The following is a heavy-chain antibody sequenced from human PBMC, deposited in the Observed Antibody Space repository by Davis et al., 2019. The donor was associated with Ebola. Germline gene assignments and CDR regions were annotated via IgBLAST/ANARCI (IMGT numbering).Heavy chain of an antibody. V-gene: IGHV1-18*04. J-gene: IGHJ4*02. CDR1: GYTFTNYG. Sequence: AASVKVSCKTSGYTFTNYGITWVRQAPGQGLEWMGWINPHNGNTNYAQNVQGRVTMTTDTSTSTAYMEVGSLRSDDTVVYYCARAQFPTTSDHWGQGTLVTVSS. D-gene: IGHD1-1*01. CDR3: ARAQFPTTSDH. CDR2: INPHNGNT.